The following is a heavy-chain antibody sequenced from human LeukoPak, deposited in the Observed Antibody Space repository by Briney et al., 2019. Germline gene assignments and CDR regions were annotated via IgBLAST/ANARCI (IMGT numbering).Heavy chain of an antibody. CDR3: TRDGHGDGFLTGYAYFGMDV. CDR1: GFSLRTHS. CDR2: ISISSNYI. J-gene: IGHJ6*02. D-gene: IGHD3-9*01. Sequence: GGSLRLSCDASGFSLRTHSMNWVRQAPGKGLEWVSSISISSNYIYYADSVKGRFTISRDNAKNSLYLQMNDLRVEDTALYFCTRDGHGDGFLTGYAYFGMDVWGQGPTVTVSS. V-gene: IGHV3-21*01.